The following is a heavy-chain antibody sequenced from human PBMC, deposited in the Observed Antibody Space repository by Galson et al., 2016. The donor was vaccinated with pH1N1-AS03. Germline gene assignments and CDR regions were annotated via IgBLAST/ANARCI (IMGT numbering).Heavy chain of an antibody. Sequence: SLRLSCAASGFSFSSYGMHWARQAPGKGLEWVAFIPYDGNNKYYSDSVKGRFTISRDNSKNTVYLQMNSLRADDTAVYYCEGSDFWGHGTLVTVSS. V-gene: IGHV3-30*02. J-gene: IGHJ4*03. CDR2: IPYDGNNK. CDR3: EGSDF. CDR1: GFSFSSYG.